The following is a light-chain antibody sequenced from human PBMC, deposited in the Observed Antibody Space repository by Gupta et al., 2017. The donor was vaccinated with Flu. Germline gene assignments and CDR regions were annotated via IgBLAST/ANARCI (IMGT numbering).Light chain of an antibody. Sequence: QSALTQPPSVSAAPGQKVTISCSGSSSNIGKNNVAWYQHSPGTAPQLLIYDDIKRPSWIPDRFSGSKSGTSATLGITGLQTGDEADYYCGTWDSSLGAVVFGGGTKLAVL. CDR2: DDI. CDR3: GTWDSSLGAVV. J-gene: IGLJ2*01. V-gene: IGLV1-51*01. CDR1: SSNIGKNN.